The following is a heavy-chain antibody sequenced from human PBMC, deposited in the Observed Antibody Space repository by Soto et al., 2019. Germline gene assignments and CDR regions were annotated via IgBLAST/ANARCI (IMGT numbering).Heavy chain of an antibody. CDR3: ARGYDSSGYPPTAS. V-gene: IGHV1-69*13. D-gene: IGHD3-22*01. CDR1: GGTFSSYA. CDR2: IIPIFGTA. Sequence: SVKVSCKASGGTFSSYAISWVRQAPGQGLEWMGGIIPIFGTANYAQKLQGRVTITADESTSTAYMELSSLRSEDTAVYYCARGYDSSGYPPTASWGQGTMVTVSS. J-gene: IGHJ5*02.